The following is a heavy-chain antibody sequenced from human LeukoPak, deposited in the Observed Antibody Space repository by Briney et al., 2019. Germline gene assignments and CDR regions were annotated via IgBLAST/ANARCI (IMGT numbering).Heavy chain of an antibody. D-gene: IGHD1-1*01. Sequence: GGSLRLSCAAPGFSFSSNWMGWVRQAPGKGLEWVAHIKRDGSQKYYLDSVKGRFTISRDNAKSSLYLQMNSLRVEDTAVYYCARLGLEVGGPNWFDPWGQGTLVTVSS. J-gene: IGHJ5*02. V-gene: IGHV3-7*01. CDR3: ARLGLEVGGPNWFDP. CDR1: GFSFSSNW. CDR2: IKRDGSQK.